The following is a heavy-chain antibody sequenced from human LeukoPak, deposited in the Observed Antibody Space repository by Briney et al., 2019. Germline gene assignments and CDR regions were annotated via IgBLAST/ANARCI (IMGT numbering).Heavy chain of an antibody. CDR1: GGSFSGYY. CDR3: ARRLYNSGYYYDQDY. Sequence: KTSETLSLTCAVYGGSFSGYYWSWIRQPPGKGLEGIGEINHSGSTNYNPSLKSRVTISVDSSKNQFSLKLSSVTAADTAVYYCARRLYNSGYYYDQDYWGQGTLVTVSS. CDR2: INHSGST. J-gene: IGHJ4*02. D-gene: IGHD3-22*01. V-gene: IGHV4-34*01.